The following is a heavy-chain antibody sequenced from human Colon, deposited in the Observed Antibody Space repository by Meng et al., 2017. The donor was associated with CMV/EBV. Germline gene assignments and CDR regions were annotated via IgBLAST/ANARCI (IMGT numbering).Heavy chain of an antibody. CDR1: GFSFSNYE. Sequence: GGSLRLSCEASGFSFSNYEMNWVRQAPGKGPEWISYISGSGSDIYYADSVKGRFSISRDNAKNSLYLQMNSLRAEDTAVYYCAREGNEDAFWSGYYMYYFDYWGQGTLVTVSS. CDR2: ISGSGSDI. CDR3: AREGNEDAFWSGYYMYYFDY. J-gene: IGHJ4*02. V-gene: IGHV3-48*03. D-gene: IGHD3-3*01.